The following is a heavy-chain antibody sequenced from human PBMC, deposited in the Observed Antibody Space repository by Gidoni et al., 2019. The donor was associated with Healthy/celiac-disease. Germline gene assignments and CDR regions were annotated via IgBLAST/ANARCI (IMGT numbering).Heavy chain of an antibody. V-gene: IGHV4-61*02. Sequence: QVQLQESGPGLVKPSQTLSLTCTVPGGSISSGSYYWSWIRQPAGKGLEWIGRIYTSGSTNYNPSLKSRVTISVDTSKNQFSLKLSSVTAADTAVYYCARNRLGPYGSGSLIPQKQWAYYYYGMDVWGQGTTVTVSS. J-gene: IGHJ6*02. CDR3: ARNRLGPYGSGSLIPQKQWAYYYYGMDV. CDR2: IYTSGST. D-gene: IGHD3-10*01. CDR1: GGSISSGSYY.